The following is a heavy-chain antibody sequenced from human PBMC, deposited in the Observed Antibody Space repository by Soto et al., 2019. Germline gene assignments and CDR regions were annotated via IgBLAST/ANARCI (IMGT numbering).Heavy chain of an antibody. CDR2: ISSTGSTP. V-gene: IGHV3-11*01. Sequence: GGSLRLSCAASGFPFSDSYMAWIRQAPGKGLEEIATISSTGSTPYYADSVKGRFTISRDNAQNSLYLEMNNLRAEDTAVYYCARGQQLVANWLDPWGQGILVTVSS. D-gene: IGHD6-6*01. CDR1: GFPFSDSY. CDR3: ARGQQLVANWLDP. J-gene: IGHJ5*02.